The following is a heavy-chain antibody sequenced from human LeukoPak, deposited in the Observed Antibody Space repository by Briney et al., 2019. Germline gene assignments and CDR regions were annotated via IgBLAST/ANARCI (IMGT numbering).Heavy chain of an antibody. CDR3: AREHSSGYYSVDY. CDR2: IIPILGIA. V-gene: IGHV1-69*04. CDR1: GGTFSSYA. Sequence: ASVKVSCKAPGGTFSSYAISWVRQAPGQGLEWMGRIIPILGIANYAQKFQGRVTITADKSTSTAYMELSSLRSEDTAVYYCAREHSSGYYSVDYWGQGTLVTVSS. D-gene: IGHD3-22*01. J-gene: IGHJ4*02.